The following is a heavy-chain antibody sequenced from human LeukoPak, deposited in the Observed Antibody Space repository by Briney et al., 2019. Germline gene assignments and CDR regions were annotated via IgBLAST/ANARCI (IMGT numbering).Heavy chain of an antibody. Sequence: GGSLRLSCAASGFTFSSYAMSWVRQAPGKGLEWVSAISGSGDSTYYGDSVKGRFTISRDNSKNTLYLQMNSLKTEDTAVYYCTKDIPLTGGRNGAHWGQGTLVTVSS. V-gene: IGHV3-23*01. D-gene: IGHD2-8*02. CDR1: GFTFSSYA. J-gene: IGHJ4*02. CDR3: TKDIPLTGGRNGAH. CDR2: ISGSGDST.